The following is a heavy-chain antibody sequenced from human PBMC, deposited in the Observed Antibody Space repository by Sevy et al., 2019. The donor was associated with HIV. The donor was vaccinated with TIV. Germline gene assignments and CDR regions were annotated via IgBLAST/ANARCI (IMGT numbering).Heavy chain of an antibody. CDR1: GFTFSTYA. D-gene: IGHD3-22*01. Sequence: GGSLRLSCAASGFTFSTYAMYWVRQAPGKGLEYVSAISGGGGNTYYGTSVKGRFTVSRDNAKNTLYLQMGSLRAEDMAVYFCPRKSLVPSGYPRYSMDVWRKGPTVTVST. CDR3: PRKSLVPSGYPRYSMDV. V-gene: IGHV3-64*01. J-gene: IGHJ6*04. CDR2: ISGGGGNT.